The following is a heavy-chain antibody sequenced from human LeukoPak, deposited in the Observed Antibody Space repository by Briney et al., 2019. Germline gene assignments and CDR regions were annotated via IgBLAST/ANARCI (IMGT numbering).Heavy chain of an antibody. CDR1: GFTFSSYA. J-gene: IGHJ4*02. Sequence: GGSLRLSCAASGFTFSSYAMSWVRQAPGKGLEWVSAISGSGGSTYYADSVKGPFTISRDNSKNTLYLQMNSLRAEDTAVYYCAKFHYYDSSGYYNFDYWGQGTLVTVSS. V-gene: IGHV3-23*01. D-gene: IGHD3-22*01. CDR2: ISGSGGST. CDR3: AKFHYYDSSGYYNFDY.